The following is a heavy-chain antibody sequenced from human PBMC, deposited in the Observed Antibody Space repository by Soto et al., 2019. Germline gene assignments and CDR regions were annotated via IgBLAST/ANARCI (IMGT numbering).Heavy chain of an antibody. CDR3: ARTDAYNSSFFDS. CDR2: IHHTGKT. D-gene: IGHD6-6*01. V-gene: IGHV4-31*03. J-gene: IGHJ4*02. CDR1: GDSVNSAY. Sequence: QVQLQEMGPGLVKPPQTLTITCTVSGDSVNSAYWSWIRQLPGKGLEWMGNIHHTGKTFYNPSLKSRVAISIDTSKPLFSLKMRSITAADTAVYYCARTDAYNSSFFDSWGQGTVVTVSS.